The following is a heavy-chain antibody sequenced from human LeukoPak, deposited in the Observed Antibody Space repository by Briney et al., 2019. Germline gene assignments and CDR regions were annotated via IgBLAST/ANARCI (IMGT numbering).Heavy chain of an antibody. CDR1: GFTFSSYS. J-gene: IGHJ4*02. CDR2: ISGGGGST. CDR3: AKGGKWDVTPFDY. Sequence: GGSLRLSCAASGFTFSSYSMNWVRQATGKGLEWVSTISGGGGSTYYADSVKGRFTISRDNSKNTLYLQVYSLRAEDTAVYYCAKGGKWDVTPFDYWGQGTLVTVSS. D-gene: IGHD1-26*01. V-gene: IGHV3-23*01.